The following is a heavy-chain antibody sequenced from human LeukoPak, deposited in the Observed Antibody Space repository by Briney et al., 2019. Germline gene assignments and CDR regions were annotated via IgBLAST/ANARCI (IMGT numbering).Heavy chain of an antibody. Sequence: ASVKVSCKASGYTFTSYDINWVRQTTGQGLEWMGIINPSGGSTSYAQKFQGRVTMTRDTSTSTVYMELSSLRSEDTAVYYCARSSSLFDYWGQGTLVTVSS. CDR1: GYTFTSYD. V-gene: IGHV1-46*01. J-gene: IGHJ4*02. CDR3: ARSSSLFDY. D-gene: IGHD6-6*01. CDR2: INPSGGST.